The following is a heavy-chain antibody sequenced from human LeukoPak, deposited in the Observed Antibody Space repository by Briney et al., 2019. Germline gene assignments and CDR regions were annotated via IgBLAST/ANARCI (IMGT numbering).Heavy chain of an antibody. D-gene: IGHD3-3*01. Sequence: AAVKVSCKASGYTFTGYYMHWVRQAPVQGLEWMGWINPSGGSTSYAQKFQGRVTMTRDMSTSTVYMELSSLRSEDTAVYYCARGRFLEWPPNWFDPWGQGTLVTVSS. CDR1: GYTFTGYY. CDR3: ARGRFLEWPPNWFDP. V-gene: IGHV1-46*01. J-gene: IGHJ5*02. CDR2: INPSGGST.